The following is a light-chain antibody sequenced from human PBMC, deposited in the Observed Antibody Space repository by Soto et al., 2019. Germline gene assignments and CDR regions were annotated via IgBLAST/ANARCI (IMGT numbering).Light chain of an antibody. CDR2: VVS. V-gene: IGKV1-39*01. CDR3: QQSYSIPYT. CDR1: QTISRN. Sequence: DLQLTQSPSSLSASVGDRVTITCRASQTISRNLNWYQQKPGEAPRLLMYVVSTLQGGVPSRFSGSESGTDYTLTISSVQPDDLATYYCQQSYSIPYTFGQGTKLEIK. J-gene: IGKJ2*01.